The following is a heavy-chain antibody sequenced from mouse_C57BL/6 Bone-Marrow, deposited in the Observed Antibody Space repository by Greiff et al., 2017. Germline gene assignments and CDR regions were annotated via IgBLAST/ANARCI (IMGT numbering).Heavy chain of an antibody. D-gene: IGHD1-1*01. CDR2: IYPYTGVS. CDR1: GYSFTGYY. CDR3: VSYYYGSSEFAY. Sequence: VQLQQSGPELVKPGASVKISCKASGYSFTGYYMHWVKQSHGNILAWIGYIYPYTGVSSYNQKFKGKATCTVDKSSSTAYMELRSLTSEDSAVYYCVSYYYGSSEFAYWGQGTLVTGSA. V-gene: IGHV1-31*01. J-gene: IGHJ3*01.